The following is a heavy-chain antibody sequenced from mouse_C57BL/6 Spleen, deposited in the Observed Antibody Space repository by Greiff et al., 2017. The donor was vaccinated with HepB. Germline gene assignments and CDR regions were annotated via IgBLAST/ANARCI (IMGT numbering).Heavy chain of an antibody. D-gene: IGHD2-3*01. Sequence: VQGVESGGGLVKPGGSLKLSCAASGFTFSSYAMSWVRQTPEKRLEWVATISDGGSYTYYPDNVKGRFTISRDNAKNNLYLQMSHLKSEDTAMYYCARGDGYYLYYFDYWGQGTTLTVSS. J-gene: IGHJ2*01. CDR2: ISDGGSYT. CDR1: GFTFSSYA. CDR3: ARGDGYYLYYFDY. V-gene: IGHV5-4*01.